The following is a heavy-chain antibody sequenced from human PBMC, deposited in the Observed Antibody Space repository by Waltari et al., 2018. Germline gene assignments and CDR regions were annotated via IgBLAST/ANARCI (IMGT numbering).Heavy chain of an antibody. Sequence: QLQLQESGPGLVKPSETLSLTCTVSGGSISSSSYYWGWIRQPPGKGLEWIGSIYYSGSTYYNPSLKSRVTISVDTSKNQFSLKLSSVTAADTAVYYCARGFSKAQWLLDDAFDIWGQGTMVTVSS. D-gene: IGHD5-12*01. V-gene: IGHV4-39*01. CDR3: ARGFSKAQWLLDDAFDI. J-gene: IGHJ3*02. CDR1: GGSISSSSYY. CDR2: IYYSGST.